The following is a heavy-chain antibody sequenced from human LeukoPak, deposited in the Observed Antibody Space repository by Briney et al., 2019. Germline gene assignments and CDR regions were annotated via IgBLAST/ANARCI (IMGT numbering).Heavy chain of an antibody. V-gene: IGHV4-30-4*07. Sequence: SETLSLTCAVSGGSISSGGYSWSWIRQPPGKGLEWIGYIYYSGSTYYNPSLKSRVTISVDTSKNQFSLKLSSVTAADTAVYYCARGLYGDSTWFLDYWGQGTLVTVSS. CDR2: IYYSGST. J-gene: IGHJ4*02. CDR3: ARGLYGDSTWFLDY. CDR1: GGSISSGGYS. D-gene: IGHD4-17*01.